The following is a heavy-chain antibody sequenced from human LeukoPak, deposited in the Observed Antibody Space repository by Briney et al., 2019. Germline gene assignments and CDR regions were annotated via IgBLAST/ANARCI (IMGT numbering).Heavy chain of an antibody. CDR3: AREGYSSSNYFDY. D-gene: IGHD6-13*01. V-gene: IGHV3-66*02. Sequence: GGSLRLSCAASGFTVSSNYMSWVRQAPGKGVEWASVIYSGGRTYYADSVKGPFTISRDNSKNTLYLQMNSLRAEDTAVYYCAREGYSSSNYFDYWGQGTLVTVSS. J-gene: IGHJ4*02. CDR2: IYSGGRT. CDR1: GFTVSSNY.